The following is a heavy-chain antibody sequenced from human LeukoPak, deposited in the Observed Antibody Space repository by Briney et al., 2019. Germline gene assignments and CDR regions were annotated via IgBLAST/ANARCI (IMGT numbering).Heavy chain of an antibody. D-gene: IGHD3-10*01. CDR1: GGSISNKY. CDR2: IYYSGNT. Sequence: SETLSLTCTVSGGSISNKYWSWIRQPPGKGLEWIGYIYYSGNTNYNPSLKSRVTILVDTSQNQFSLKLTSVTAADTAVYYCARLAGRITMVRGVRVHEYWGQGTLVTVSS. CDR3: ARLAGRITMVRGVRVHEY. V-gene: IGHV4-59*08. J-gene: IGHJ4*02.